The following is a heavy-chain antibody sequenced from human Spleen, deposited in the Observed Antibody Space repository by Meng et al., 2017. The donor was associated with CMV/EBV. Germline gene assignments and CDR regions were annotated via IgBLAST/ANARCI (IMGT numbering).Heavy chain of an antibody. Sequence: SETLSLTCTVSGYSISSGYYWGWIRQPPEKGLEWIGNMYYGGSSYYTPSLKSRVTISVDTSKNQFSLRLNSVTAADTAVYYCAMGPKGGSSWYLTQDYWGQGTLVTVSS. V-gene: IGHV4-38-2*02. CDR1: GYSISSGYY. D-gene: IGHD6-13*01. CDR2: MYYGGSS. J-gene: IGHJ4*02. CDR3: AMGPKGGSSWYLTQDY.